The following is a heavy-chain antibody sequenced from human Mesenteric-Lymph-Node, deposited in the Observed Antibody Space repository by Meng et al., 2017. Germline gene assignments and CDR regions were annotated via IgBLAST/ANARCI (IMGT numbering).Heavy chain of an antibody. CDR1: GLTFSDAW. D-gene: IGHD3-22*01. Sequence: GGSLRLSCAASGLTFSDAWMGWVRQAPGKGLEWVGRVKSETDGGATEYAAPVKDRFTISRDDSKNMLFLQMNSLKTEDTGVYFCTTVGVSGFYWSYYYGMDVWGQGTTVTVSS. CDR3: TTVGVSGFYWSYYYGMDV. J-gene: IGHJ6*02. V-gene: IGHV3-15*01. CDR2: VKSETDGGAT.